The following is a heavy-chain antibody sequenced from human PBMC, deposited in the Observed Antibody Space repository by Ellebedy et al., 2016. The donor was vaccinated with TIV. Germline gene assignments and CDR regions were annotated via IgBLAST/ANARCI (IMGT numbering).Heavy chain of an antibody. D-gene: IGHD6-19*01. CDR1: GFTFSSYG. CDR3: ARDKEQWLVDGYFDY. V-gene: IGHV3-33*01. J-gene: IGHJ4*02. Sequence: GESLKISCAASGFTFSSYGMHWVRQAPGKGLEWVAVIWYDGSNKYYADSVKGRFTISRDISKNTLYLQINSLRAEDTAVYYCARDKEQWLVDGYFDYWGQGTLVTVSS. CDR2: IWYDGSNK.